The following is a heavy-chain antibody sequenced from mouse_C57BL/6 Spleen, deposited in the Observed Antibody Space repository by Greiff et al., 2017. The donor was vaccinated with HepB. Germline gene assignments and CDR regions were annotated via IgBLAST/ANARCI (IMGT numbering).Heavy chain of an antibody. J-gene: IGHJ1*03. V-gene: IGHV1-9*01. CDR1: GYTFTGYW. Sequence: QVQLKESGAELMKPGASVKLSCKATGYTFTGYWIEWVKQRPGHGLEWIGEILPGSGSTNYNEKFKGKATFTADTSSNTAYMQLSSLTTEDSAIYYCARGPPHYYGSSYGYFDVWGTGTTVTVSS. CDR3: ARGPPHYYGSSYGYFDV. D-gene: IGHD1-1*01. CDR2: ILPGSGST.